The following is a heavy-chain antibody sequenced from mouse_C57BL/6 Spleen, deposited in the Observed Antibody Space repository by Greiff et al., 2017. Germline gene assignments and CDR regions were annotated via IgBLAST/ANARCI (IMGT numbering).Heavy chain of an antibody. J-gene: IGHJ1*03. CDR1: GFTFSSYA. CDR2: ISDGGSYT. D-gene: IGHD1-1*01. V-gene: IGHV5-4*03. CDR3: ASCGSSYRYFDV. Sequence: EVMLVESGGGLVKPGGSLKLSCAASGFTFSSYAMSWVRQTPEKRLEWVATISDGGSYTYYPDNVKGRFTISRDNAKNNLYLQMSHLKSEDTAMYYCASCGSSYRYFDVWGTGTTVTVSS.